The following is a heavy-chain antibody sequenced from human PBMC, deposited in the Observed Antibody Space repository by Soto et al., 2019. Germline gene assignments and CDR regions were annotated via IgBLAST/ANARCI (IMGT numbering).Heavy chain of an antibody. D-gene: IGHD2-2*01. V-gene: IGHV4-34*01. J-gene: IGHJ1*01. CDR3: AGGGGRYCSSTSCSYRYFQH. CDR1: GGSFSGYY. CDR2: INHSGST. Sequence: SETLSLTCAVYGGSFSGYYWSWIRQPPGKGLEWIGEINHSGSTNYNPSLKSRVTISVDTSKNQFSLKLSSVTAADTAVYYCAGGGGRYCSSTSCSYRYFQHWGQGTLVTVSS.